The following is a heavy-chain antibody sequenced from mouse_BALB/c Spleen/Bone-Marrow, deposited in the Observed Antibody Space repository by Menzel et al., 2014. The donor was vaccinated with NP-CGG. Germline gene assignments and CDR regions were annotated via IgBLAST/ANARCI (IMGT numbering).Heavy chain of an antibody. CDR2: ISYDGSN. Sequence: VQLQQSGPGLVKPSQSLSLTCSVTGCSITSGYYWNWIRQFPGNKLEWMGYISYDGSNDYNPSLKNRISITRDTSKNQFFLKLNSVTAEDAGTYYCARLRGYFAMDYWGQGTSVAVSS. J-gene: IGHJ4*01. V-gene: IGHV3-6*02. CDR3: ARLRGYFAMDY. D-gene: IGHD1-1*01. CDR1: GCSITSGYY.